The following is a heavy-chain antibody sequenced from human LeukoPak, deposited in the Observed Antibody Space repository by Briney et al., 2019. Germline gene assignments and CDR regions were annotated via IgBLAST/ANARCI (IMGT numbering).Heavy chain of an antibody. V-gene: IGHV4-39*07. CDR1: GDSISSSSYY. Sequence: KPSETLSLTCTVSGDSISSSSYYWGWIRQPPGKGLEWIGSIYNSGSTYYNPSLKSRVTISVDTSKNQFSLKLSSVTAADTAVYYCARSGYYDILTGYLASMDVWGQGTTVTVSS. D-gene: IGHD3-9*01. CDR2: IYNSGST. J-gene: IGHJ6*02. CDR3: ARSGYYDILTGYLASMDV.